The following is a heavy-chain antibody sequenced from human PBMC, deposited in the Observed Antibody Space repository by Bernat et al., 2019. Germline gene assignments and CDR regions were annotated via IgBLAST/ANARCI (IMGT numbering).Heavy chain of an antibody. J-gene: IGHJ4*02. CDR1: GFIFSSNA. CDR3: AKDGAARPWPRFDY. D-gene: IGHD6-6*01. CDR2: ISHDGST. Sequence: EVQLLESGGGLVQPGGSLRLSCAASGFIFSSNAMSWVRQAPEKGLECVSTISHDGSTYYADSVKGRFTISKDNSKNTLYLQMDSLRAEDTAVYYCAKDGAARPWPRFDYWGEGTLITVSS. V-gene: IGHV3-23*01.